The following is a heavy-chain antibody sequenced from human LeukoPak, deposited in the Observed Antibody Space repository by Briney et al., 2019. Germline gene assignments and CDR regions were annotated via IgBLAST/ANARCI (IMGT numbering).Heavy chain of an antibody. D-gene: IGHD5-18*01. CDR3: ARRKAGYSYGLNYYYYYMDV. CDR1: GGSISSGDYY. V-gene: IGHV4-30-4*08. CDR2: TYYSGST. J-gene: IGHJ6*03. Sequence: SETLSLTCTVSGGSISSGDYYWSWIRQPPGKGLEWIGYTYYSGSTYYNPSLKSRVTISVDTSKNQFSLKLSSVTAADTAVYYCARRKAGYSYGLNYYYYYMDVWGKGTTVTVSS.